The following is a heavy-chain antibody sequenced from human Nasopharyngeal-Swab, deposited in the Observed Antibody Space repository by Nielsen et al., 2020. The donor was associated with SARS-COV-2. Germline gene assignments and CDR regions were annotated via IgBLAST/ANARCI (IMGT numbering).Heavy chain of an antibody. J-gene: IGHJ4*02. D-gene: IGHD3/OR15-3a*01. CDR3: AGVDSMVY. Sequence: GESLKISCAASGFTVSGSYMNWVRQAPGKGLEWVSGVSDVGIAFYADSVKGRFTVSRDDSENTLYLQMNSLGAGDTAVYYCAGVDSMVYWGQGTLVAVSS. CDR1: GFTVSGSY. CDR2: VSDVGIA. V-gene: IGHV3-53*01.